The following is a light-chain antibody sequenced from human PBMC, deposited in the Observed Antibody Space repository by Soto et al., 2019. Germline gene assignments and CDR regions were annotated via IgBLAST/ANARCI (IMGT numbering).Light chain of an antibody. V-gene: IGKV3-20*01. CDR2: AAS. Sequence: EIVLTQSPGTLSLSPGERATLSCRASQTVSSNYLAWYQQKPGQAPRLLIYAASPRATGIPDRFSGSGSGTDFTLSISRLEPEDFAVYYCQQYYSTPPTFGQGTKVEIK. CDR1: QTVSSNY. J-gene: IGKJ1*01. CDR3: QQYYSTPPT.